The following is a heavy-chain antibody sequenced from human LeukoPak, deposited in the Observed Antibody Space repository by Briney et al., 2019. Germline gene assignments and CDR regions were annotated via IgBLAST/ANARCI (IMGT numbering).Heavy chain of an antibody. CDR1: GFTFTTYW. CDR3: ARVCTFSSSWYRRAFDI. D-gene: IGHD6-13*01. J-gene: IGHJ3*02. V-gene: IGHV3-21*01. Sequence: PGESLRLSCAASGFTFTTYWMSWVRQAPGKGLEWVSSISSSSSYIYYADSVKGRFTISRDNAKNSLYLQMNSLRAEDTAVYYCARVCTFSSSWYRRAFDIWGQGTMVTVSS. CDR2: ISSSSSYI.